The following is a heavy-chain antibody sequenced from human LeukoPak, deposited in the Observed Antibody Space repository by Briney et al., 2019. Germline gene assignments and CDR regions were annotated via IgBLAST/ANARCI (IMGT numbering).Heavy chain of an antibody. CDR3: AKEDSSSSRYYFEY. Sequence: GVSLRLSCAASGFAFSTYAMSWVRQAPGMGLEWVSAISGSGGGTYYADSVKGRFTISRDNAKNTLYLLMNNLRAEDTAAYYCAKEDSSSSRYYFEYWGQGTLVTVSS. V-gene: IGHV3-23*01. D-gene: IGHD6-6*01. CDR2: ISGSGGGT. J-gene: IGHJ4*02. CDR1: GFAFSTYA.